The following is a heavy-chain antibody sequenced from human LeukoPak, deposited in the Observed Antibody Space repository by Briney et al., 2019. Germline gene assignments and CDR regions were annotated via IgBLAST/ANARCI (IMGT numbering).Heavy chain of an antibody. D-gene: IGHD1-14*01. CDR1: GGTFSSYA. CDR3: ARPEGLTDRDYYFDY. J-gene: IGHJ4*02. V-gene: IGHV1-69*13. CDR2: IIPIFGTA. Sequence: GASVKVSCKASGGTFSSYAISWVRQAPGQGLEWMGGIIPIFGTANYAQKFQGRVTITADESTSTAYMELSSLRSEDTAVYYCARPEGLTDRDYYFDYWGQGTLVTVSS.